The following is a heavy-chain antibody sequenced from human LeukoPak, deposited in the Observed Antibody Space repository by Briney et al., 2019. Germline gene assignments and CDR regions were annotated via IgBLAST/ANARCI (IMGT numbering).Heavy chain of an antibody. CDR1: GYTFTRYY. V-gene: IGHV1-46*01. CDR2: INPSGGST. CDR3: ARDPHWGPDQQWLPGGEHYFDS. Sequence: ASVKVSCKASGYTFTRYYMHWVRQAPGQGLEWMGIINPSGGSTSYAQKFQGRVTMTRDTSTTTAYMELRSLRSDDTAMYYCARDPHWGPDQQWLPGGEHYFDSWGQGTLVTVSS. J-gene: IGHJ4*02. D-gene: IGHD6-19*01.